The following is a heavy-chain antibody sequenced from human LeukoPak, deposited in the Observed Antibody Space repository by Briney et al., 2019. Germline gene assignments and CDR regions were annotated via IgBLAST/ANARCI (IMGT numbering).Heavy chain of an antibody. CDR1: GYTFTGYY. V-gene: IGHV1-2*02. CDR2: INPKPNSGGT. Sequence: ASVKVSCKASGYTFTGYYMHWVRQAPGQGPEWMGWINPKPNSGGTNYAQKFQGRVTMTRDTSINTAYMELSRLKSDDTAVYYCARGEAVTGTEYWGQGTLVTVSS. J-gene: IGHJ4*02. D-gene: IGHD6-19*01. CDR3: ARGEAVTGTEY.